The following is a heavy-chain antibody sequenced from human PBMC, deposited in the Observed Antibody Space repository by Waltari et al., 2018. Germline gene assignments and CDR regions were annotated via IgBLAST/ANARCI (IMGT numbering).Heavy chain of an antibody. D-gene: IGHD3-9*01. CDR3: ARGRRILTGYYNFHRGWYFDL. V-gene: IGHV4-34*01. J-gene: IGHJ2*01. CDR1: GGSFSCYY. Sequence: QVQLQQWGAGLLKPSETLSLTCAVYGGSFSCYYWSWIRQPPGKGLEWIGEINHSGSTNYNPARKSRVTISVDTSKNQFALKLSSVTAADTAVYYCARGRRILTGYYNFHRGWYFDLWGRGTLVTVSS. CDR2: INHSGST.